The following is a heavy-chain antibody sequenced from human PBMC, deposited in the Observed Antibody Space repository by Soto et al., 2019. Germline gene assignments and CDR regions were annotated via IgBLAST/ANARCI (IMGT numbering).Heavy chain of an antibody. D-gene: IGHD2-15*01. CDR3: ARDGLSYQSRGRGLNWFDS. V-gene: IGHV4-59*01. CDR2: IYHSGST. CDR1: GGSISNYY. Sequence: SETLSLTCTVSGGSISNYYWSWIRQPPGKGLEWIGYIYHSGSTNYNPSLKSRVTTSVDTSKNQFSLKLSSVTAADTAVYYCARDGLSYQSRGRGLNWFDSWGQGTLVNVSS. J-gene: IGHJ5*01.